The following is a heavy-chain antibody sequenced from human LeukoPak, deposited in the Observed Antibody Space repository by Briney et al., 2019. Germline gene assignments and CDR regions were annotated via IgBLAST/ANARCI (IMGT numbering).Heavy chain of an antibody. CDR3: VADPGDY. V-gene: IGHV3-21*01. Sequence: KTGGSLRLSCAASGFTLSTYTINWVRQAPGKGLEWVSSISASGNYKYFAASVRGRFTVSRDNAKNSLYLQMDSLSAEDTAVYYCVADPGDYWGQGTLVTVSS. J-gene: IGHJ4*02. D-gene: IGHD7-27*01. CDR2: ISASGNYK. CDR1: GFTLSTYT.